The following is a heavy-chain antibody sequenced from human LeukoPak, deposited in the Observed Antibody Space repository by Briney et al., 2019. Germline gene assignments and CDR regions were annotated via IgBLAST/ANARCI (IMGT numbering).Heavy chain of an antibody. J-gene: IGHJ6*02. V-gene: IGHV4-61*01. CDR2: NYYSGST. CDR3: ARTGDYYDRSYYYYYGMDV. D-gene: IGHD2-21*02. CDR1: GGSVSSGSYY. Sequence: SETLSLTCTVSGGSVSSGSYYWSWIRQPPGKGLEWIGYNYYSGSTNYNPSLKSRVTISVDTSENQFSLKLSSVTAADTAVYYCARTGDYYDRSYYYYYGMDVWGQGTTVTVSS.